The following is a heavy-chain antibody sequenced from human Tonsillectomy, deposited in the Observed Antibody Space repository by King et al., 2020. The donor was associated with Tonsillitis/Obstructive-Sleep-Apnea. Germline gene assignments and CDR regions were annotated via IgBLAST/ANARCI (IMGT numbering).Heavy chain of an antibody. CDR1: GFTFSSYS. D-gene: IGHD2-15*01. CDR2: ISSSSSYI. Sequence: VQLVESGGGLVKPGGSLRLSCAASGFTFSSYSMNWVRQAPGKGLEWVSSISSSSSYIYYADSVKGRFTISRDNAKNSLYLQMNSLRAEDTAVYYCAGYGIAATNYYYGMDVWGQGTTVTVSS. J-gene: IGHJ6*02. CDR3: AGYGIAATNYYYGMDV. V-gene: IGHV3-21*01.